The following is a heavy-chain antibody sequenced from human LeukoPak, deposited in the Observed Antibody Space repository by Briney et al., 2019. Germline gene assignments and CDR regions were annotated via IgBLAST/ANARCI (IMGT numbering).Heavy chain of an antibody. J-gene: IGHJ6*02. CDR1: GGSMTSYY. V-gene: IGHV4-59*01. CDR2: ISHIGST. CDR3: ARDSYYGMDV. Sequence: PSETLSLTCTVSGGSMTSYYWSWIRQPPGKGLEWIGFISHIGSTNYNSSLRSRVTFSVDTSKSQFSLNLRSVTAADTAVYYCARDSYYGMDVWGQGTTVIVSS.